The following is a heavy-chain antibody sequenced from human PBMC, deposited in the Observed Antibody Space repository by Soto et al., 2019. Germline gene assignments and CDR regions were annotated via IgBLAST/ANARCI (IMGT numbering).Heavy chain of an antibody. Sequence: PGESLKISCKGSGYSFTSYWIGWVRQMPGKGLEWMGIIYPGDSDTRYSPSFQGQVTISADKSISTAYLQWSSLKASDTAMYYCARHRGLRFGNYYYGMDVWGQGTTVTVSS. CDR3: ARHRGLRFGNYYYGMDV. CDR1: GYSFTSYW. D-gene: IGHD5-12*01. J-gene: IGHJ6*02. V-gene: IGHV5-51*01. CDR2: IYPGDSDT.